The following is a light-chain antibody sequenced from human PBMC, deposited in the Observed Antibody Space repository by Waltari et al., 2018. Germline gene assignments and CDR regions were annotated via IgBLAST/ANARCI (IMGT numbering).Light chain of an antibody. Sequence: RACRASQGVGRYLAWYQQKPGQAPRLLIYDASTRATGIPDRFSGSGSGTDFSLTISRLESEDFAVYYCQKYVNLPATFGQGTKVEIK. J-gene: IGKJ1*01. CDR2: DAS. CDR1: QGVGRY. V-gene: IGKV3-20*01. CDR3: QKYVNLPAT.